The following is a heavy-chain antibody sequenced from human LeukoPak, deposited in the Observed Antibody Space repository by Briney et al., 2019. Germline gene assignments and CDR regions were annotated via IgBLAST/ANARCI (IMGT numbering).Heavy chain of an antibody. CDR3: ARGQSLNDY. CDR1: GYTFTEYY. CDR2: INPNSGGA. V-gene: IGHV1-2*02. J-gene: IGHJ4*02. Sequence: ASVKVSCKASGYTFTEYYMHWVRQAPGQGLEWMGWINPNSGGANYAENFQGRVTMTRDTSISTAYMELSSLRYDDTAQYYCARGQSLNDYWGQGTLVTVS.